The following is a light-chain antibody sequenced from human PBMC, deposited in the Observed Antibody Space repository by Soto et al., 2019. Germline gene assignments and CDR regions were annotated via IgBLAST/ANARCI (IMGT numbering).Light chain of an antibody. CDR3: QQYNNWPPWT. CDR1: QSVSGN. J-gene: IGKJ1*01. Sequence: EIVMTQSPATLSVSPGERATLSCRASQSVSGNLAWYPQKPGQAPRLLIYGASTRATAIPARFSGSGSGTEFTLTISSLQSEAFAVYYCQQYNNWPPWTFGQGTKVEIK. V-gene: IGKV3-15*01. CDR2: GAS.